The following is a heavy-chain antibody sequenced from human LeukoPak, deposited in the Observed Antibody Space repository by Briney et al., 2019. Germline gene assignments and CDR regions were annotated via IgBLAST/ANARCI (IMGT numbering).Heavy chain of an antibody. CDR3: ARGSWTRPPSTFEY. CDR2: MNPNSGNT. J-gene: IGHJ4*02. D-gene: IGHD3/OR15-3a*01. CDR1: GCTFSSYA. V-gene: IGHV1-8*03. Sequence: GASVKVSCKASGCTFSSYAISWVRQATGQGLEWMGWMNPNSGNTGYAQKFQGRVTITRNTSISTAYMELSSLRSEDTAGYYWARGSWTRPPSTFEYWGQGTLVTVSS.